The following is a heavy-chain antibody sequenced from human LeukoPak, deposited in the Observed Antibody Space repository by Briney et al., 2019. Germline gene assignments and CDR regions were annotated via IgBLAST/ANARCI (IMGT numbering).Heavy chain of an antibody. D-gene: IGHD6-13*01. CDR2: VDGGGGGT. CDR1: GFTLSSYA. J-gene: IGHJ4*02. V-gene: IGHV3-23*01. Sequence: GGSLRLSCAASGFTLSSYAMTWVRQAPGRGLEWVSRVDGGGGGTYYADSVKGWFTISRDSSKDTLYLQMNGLRAEDTAVYFCAKQSAGSAAWYSLHYDFWGQGTLVTVSS. CDR3: AKQSAGSAAWYSLHYDF.